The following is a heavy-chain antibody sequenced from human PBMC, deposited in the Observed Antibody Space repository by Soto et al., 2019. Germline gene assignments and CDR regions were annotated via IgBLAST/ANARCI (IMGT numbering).Heavy chain of an antibody. CDR2: ISYDGSNK. Sequence: QVQLVESGGGVVQPGRSLRLSCAASGFTFSSYGMHWVRQAPGKGLEWVAVISYDGSNKYYADSVKGRFTISRDNSKNTLYLQMNSLRAEDTAVYYCAKDQVRDSSSWDYYYYGMDVWGQGTTVTVSS. CDR3: AKDQVRDSSSWDYYYYGMDV. J-gene: IGHJ6*02. CDR1: GFTFSSYG. D-gene: IGHD6-13*01. V-gene: IGHV3-30*18.